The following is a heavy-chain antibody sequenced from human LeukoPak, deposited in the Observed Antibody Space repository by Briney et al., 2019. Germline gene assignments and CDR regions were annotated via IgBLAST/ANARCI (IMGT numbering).Heavy chain of an antibody. D-gene: IGHD2-2*01. CDR3: AKNRLLLDYFDY. J-gene: IGHJ4*02. CDR2: ISGSGGST. Sequence: GGSLRLSCAASGFTFSSYAMSWVRQAPGKGLEWVSAISGSGGSTYYADSVKGRFTISRDNSKHTLYLQMNSLRAEDTAVYYCAKNRLLLDYFDYWGQGTLVTVSS. CDR1: GFTFSSYA. V-gene: IGHV3-23*01.